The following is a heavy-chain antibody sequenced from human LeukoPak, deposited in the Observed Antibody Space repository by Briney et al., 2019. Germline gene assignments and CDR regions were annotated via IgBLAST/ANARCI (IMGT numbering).Heavy chain of an antibody. CDR2: TSYDETNR. J-gene: IGHJ4*02. V-gene: IGHV3-30-3*01. CDR3: ARGFDGNFDY. CDR1: GFTFSSHA. Sequence: GGSLRLSCAASGFTFSSHAMHWVRQAPGKGLEWVAVTSYDETNRFYADSVKGRFTISRDNAKNSLYLQMNSLRAEDTALYYCARGFDGNFDYWGQGTLVTVSP. D-gene: IGHD3-9*01.